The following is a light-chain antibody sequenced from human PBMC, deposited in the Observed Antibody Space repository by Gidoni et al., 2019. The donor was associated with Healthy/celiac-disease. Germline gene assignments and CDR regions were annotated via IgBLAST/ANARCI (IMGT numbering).Light chain of an antibody. V-gene: IGKV3-11*01. Sequence: EIVLTQSPATLSLSPGERATLSCRASPSDSSYLAWYQQKPGQAPRLLIYDASKRSTGIPARFSVSGSGTDFTLTISSLEPEDFAVYYCQRRSNWPPVITFGQGTRLEIK. J-gene: IGKJ5*01. CDR2: DAS. CDR3: QRRSNWPPVIT. CDR1: PSDSSY.